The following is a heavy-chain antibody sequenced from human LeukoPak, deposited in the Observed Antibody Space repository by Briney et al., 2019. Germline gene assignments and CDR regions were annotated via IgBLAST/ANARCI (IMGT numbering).Heavy chain of an antibody. CDR2: INHSGST. J-gene: IGHJ4*02. CDR3: ARAAYCGGDCYYFDY. D-gene: IGHD2-21*02. Sequence: SETLSLTCAVYGGSFSGYYWSWIRQPPGKGLEWIGEINHSGSTNYNPSLKSRVTISVDTSKNQFSLKQSSVTAADTAVYYCARAAYCGGDCYYFDYWGQGTLVTVSS. CDR1: GGSFSGYY. V-gene: IGHV4-34*01.